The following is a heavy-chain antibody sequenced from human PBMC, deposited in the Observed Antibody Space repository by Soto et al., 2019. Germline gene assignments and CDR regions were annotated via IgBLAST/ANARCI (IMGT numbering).Heavy chain of an antibody. D-gene: IGHD3-3*01. J-gene: IGHJ4*02. CDR1: GGSISSGGYY. CDR2: IYYSGST. V-gene: IGHV4-31*03. CDR3: ARVEESGYSMGY. Sequence: QVQLQESGPGLVKPSQTLSLTCTVSGGSISSGGYYWSWIRQHPGKGLEWVGYIYYSGSTYYNPSLKRRVTISVDTSKNQFSLELSSVTAADTAVYYCARVEESGYSMGYWGQGTLVTVSS.